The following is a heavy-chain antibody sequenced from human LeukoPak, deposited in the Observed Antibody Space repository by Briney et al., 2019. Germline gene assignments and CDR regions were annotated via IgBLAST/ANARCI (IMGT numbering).Heavy chain of an antibody. V-gene: IGHV3-23*01. Sequence: GGSLRLSCAASGFTFSSYAMSWVRQAPGKGLEWVSAISGSGGSTYYADSVKGRFTISRDNSKNTLYLQMNTLRAEDTAVYYCAKDNLVYDSIPHAFGIWGQGTMVTVSS. CDR2: ISGSGGST. CDR1: GFTFSSYA. J-gene: IGHJ3*02. D-gene: IGHD3-22*01. CDR3: AKDNLVYDSIPHAFGI.